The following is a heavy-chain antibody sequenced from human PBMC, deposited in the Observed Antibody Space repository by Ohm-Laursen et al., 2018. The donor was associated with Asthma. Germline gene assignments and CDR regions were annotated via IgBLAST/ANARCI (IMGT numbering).Heavy chain of an antibody. Sequence: GSLRLSCAASGFTFSDYYMSWIRQAPGKGLEWVSYISSSGSTIYYADSVKGRFTISRDNSKNTLYLQMNSLRAEDTAVYYCAKDYYDGSGYSGIDPWGQGTLVTVSS. CDR2: ISSSGSTI. J-gene: IGHJ5*02. D-gene: IGHD3-22*01. CDR1: GFTFSDYY. V-gene: IGHV3-11*04. CDR3: AKDYYDGSGYSGIDP.